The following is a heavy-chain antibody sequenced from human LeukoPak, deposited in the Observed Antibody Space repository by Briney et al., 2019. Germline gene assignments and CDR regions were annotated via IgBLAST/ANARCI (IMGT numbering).Heavy chain of an antibody. CDR3: VRGGLEPFDY. Sequence: GGSLRLSCAASGFVFSKYWMHWVRQAPGKGLVWVSRINPEEATINYADSVKGRFTISRDNARNTLYLQMDSLRVEDVGIYYCVRGGLEPFDYWGQGTLVSVSS. J-gene: IGHJ4*02. D-gene: IGHD1-1*01. V-gene: IGHV3-74*01. CDR1: GFVFSKYW. CDR2: INPEEATI.